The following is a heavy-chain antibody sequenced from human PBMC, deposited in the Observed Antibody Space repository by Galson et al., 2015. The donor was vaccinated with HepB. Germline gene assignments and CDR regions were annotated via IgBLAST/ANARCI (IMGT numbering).Heavy chain of an antibody. Sequence: SVKVSCKASGYTFTSYTITWVRQAPGQGLEWMGGIYNGNTNNVQKLQGRATMTTDTSTTTAHMELTNLRPDGSAVYYCARGRSGDYWGQGTLVTVSS. V-gene: IGHV1-18*01. D-gene: IGHD1-1*01. J-gene: IGHJ4*02. CDR1: GYTFTSYT. CDR3: ARGRSGDY. CDR2: IYNGNT.